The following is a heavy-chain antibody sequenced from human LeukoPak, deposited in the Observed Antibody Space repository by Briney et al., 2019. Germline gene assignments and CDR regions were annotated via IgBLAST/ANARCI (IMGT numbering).Heavy chain of an antibody. D-gene: IGHD5-18*01. J-gene: IGHJ4*02. V-gene: IGHV3-23*01. CDR1: GFTFSSYA. Sequence: GSLRLSCAASGFTFSSYAISWVRQAPGKGLEWVSAISGSGGSTYYADSVKGRFTISRDNSKNTLYLQMNSLRAEDTAVYYCAKKYRGYSYGPDYWGQGTLVTVSS. CDR2: ISGSGGST. CDR3: AKKYRGYSYGPDY.